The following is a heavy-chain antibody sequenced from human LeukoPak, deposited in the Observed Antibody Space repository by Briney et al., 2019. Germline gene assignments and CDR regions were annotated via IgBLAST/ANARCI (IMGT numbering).Heavy chain of an antibody. J-gene: IGHJ4*02. CDR2: INPNSGGT. D-gene: IGHD6-19*01. CDR1: GYTFTGYY. CDR3: ARGSYSSGWYGAFFDY. V-gene: IGHV1-2*02. Sequence: ASVKVSCKASGYTFTGYYMHWMRQAPGQGLEWMGWINPNSGGTNYAQKFQGRVTMTRDTSISTAYMELSRLRSDDTAVYYCARGSYSSGWYGAFFDYWGQGTLVTVSS.